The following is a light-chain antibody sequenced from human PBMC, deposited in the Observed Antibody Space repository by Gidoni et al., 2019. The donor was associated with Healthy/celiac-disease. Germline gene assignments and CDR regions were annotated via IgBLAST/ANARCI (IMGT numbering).Light chain of an antibody. Sequence: DIVMTQSPDSLAVSLGERATINCKSSQSVLYSSNNKNYLAWYQHKPGQPPKLLIAWASTRESGVPDRFSGSGSGTDFALTISSLQAEDVAVYYCQQYFNTPFTFGPXTKVDIK. V-gene: IGKV4-1*01. J-gene: IGKJ3*01. CDR3: QQYFNTPFT. CDR2: WAS. CDR1: QSVLYSSNNKNY.